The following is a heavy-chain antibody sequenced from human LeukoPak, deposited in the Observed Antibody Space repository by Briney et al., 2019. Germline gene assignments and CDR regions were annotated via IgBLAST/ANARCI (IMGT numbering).Heavy chain of an antibody. V-gene: IGHV4-61*02. CDR3: ARGTAAAWEVLHN. CDR1: GGSFSSGSYY. CDR2: IYASGDT. D-gene: IGHD1-26*01. Sequence: PSETLSLTCSVSGGSFSSGSYYCNWIRQPAGKGLEWIGRIYASGDTDYNPSLKSRVTISVDTSKNQFSLKLTSVTAADTAVYYCARGTAAAWEVLHNWGQGTLVTVSS. J-gene: IGHJ4*02.